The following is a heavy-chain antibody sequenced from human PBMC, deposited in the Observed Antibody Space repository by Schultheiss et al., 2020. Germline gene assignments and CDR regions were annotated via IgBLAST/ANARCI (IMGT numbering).Heavy chain of an antibody. D-gene: IGHD4-23*01. Sequence: SETLSLTCAVYGGSFSGHYWSWIRQSPGKGLYWIGYIYFSGATNYNPSLKSRVTISVDTSKNQFSLKLSSVTAADTAVYYCARGTPKGYGGKPFSYWGQGTLGTVSA. CDR2: IYFSGAT. V-gene: IGHV4-59*11. CDR1: GGSFSGHY. J-gene: IGHJ4*02. CDR3: ARGTPKGYGGKPFSY.